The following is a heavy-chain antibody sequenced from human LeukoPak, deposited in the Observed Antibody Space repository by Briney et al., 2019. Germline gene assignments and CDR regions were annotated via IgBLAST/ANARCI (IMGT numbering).Heavy chain of an antibody. CDR3: ARGGGSGSYLFSNWFDP. CDR2: IYYSGST. V-gene: IGHV4-39*07. Sequence: KPSETLSLTCTVSGGSISSSSYYWGWIRQPPGKGLEWIGSIYYSGSTYYNPSLKSRVTISVDTSKNQFSLKLSSVTAADTAVYYCARGGGSGSYLFSNWFDPWGQGTLVTVSS. D-gene: IGHD3-10*01. J-gene: IGHJ5*02. CDR1: GGSISSSSYY.